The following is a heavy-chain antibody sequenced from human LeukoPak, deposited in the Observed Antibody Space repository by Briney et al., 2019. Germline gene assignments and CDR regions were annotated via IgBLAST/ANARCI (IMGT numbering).Heavy chain of an antibody. CDR3: AKGGSYGDYPDY. CDR1: GFTFDDYA. D-gene: IGHD4-17*01. J-gene: IGHJ4*02. CDR2: ISWNSGSI. V-gene: IGHV3-9*01. Sequence: GGSLRLSCAASGFTFDDYAMHWVRQAPGKGLEWVSGISWNSGSIGYADSVKGRFTISRDNAKNSLYLQMNSLRAEDTALYYCAKGGSYGDYPDYWGQGTLVTVSS.